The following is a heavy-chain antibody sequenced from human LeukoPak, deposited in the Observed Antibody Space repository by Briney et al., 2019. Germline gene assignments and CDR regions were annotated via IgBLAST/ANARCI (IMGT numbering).Heavy chain of an antibody. V-gene: IGHV3-64D*06. D-gene: IGHD1-1*01. CDR3: VREWYSAMY. Sequence: GGPLRLSCSASGFTFSSYAMHWVRQAPGKGLEYVSTISSNGGNIYYADSVKGRFTISRDNSKNTLHLQMSSLRPDDTAVYYCVREWYSAMYWGQGTLATVSS. J-gene: IGHJ4*02. CDR2: ISSNGGNI. CDR1: GFTFSSYA.